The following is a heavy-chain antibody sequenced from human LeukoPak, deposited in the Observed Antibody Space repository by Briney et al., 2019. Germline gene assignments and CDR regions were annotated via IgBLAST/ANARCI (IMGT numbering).Heavy chain of an antibody. V-gene: IGHV3-74*01. J-gene: IGHJ4*02. D-gene: IGHD6-13*01. CDR2: INSDGSST. CDR1: GFTFSSYW. CDR3: AKEGSSWYEGYFDY. Sequence: GSLRLSCAASGFTFSSYWMHWVRQAPGKGLVWVSRINSDGSSTSYADSVKGRFTISRDNSKNTLYLQMNSLRAEDTAVYYCAKEGSSWYEGYFDYWGQGTLVTVSS.